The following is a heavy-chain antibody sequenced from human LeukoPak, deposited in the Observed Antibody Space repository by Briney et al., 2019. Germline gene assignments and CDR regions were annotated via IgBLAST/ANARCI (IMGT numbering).Heavy chain of an antibody. CDR1: GFTFGDYA. Sequence: GGSLRLSCTASGFTFGDYAMSWFRQAPGKGLEWVGFIRSKAYGGTTEYAASVKGRFTISRDDSKSIAYLQTNSLKTEDTAVYYCTRDLPALAYCGGDCYSSDAFDIWGQGTMVTVSS. V-gene: IGHV3-49*03. J-gene: IGHJ3*02. CDR2: IRSKAYGGTT. CDR3: TRDLPALAYCGGDCYSSDAFDI. D-gene: IGHD2-21*02.